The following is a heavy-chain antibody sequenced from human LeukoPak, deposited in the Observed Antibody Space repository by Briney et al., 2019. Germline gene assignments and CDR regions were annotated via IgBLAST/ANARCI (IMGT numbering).Heavy chain of an antibody. J-gene: IGHJ4*02. Sequence: ASVKVSCKASGYTFTGYYMHWVRQAPGKGLEWMGGFDPEDGETIYAQKFQGRVTMTGDTSTDTAYMELSRLRSEDTAVYFCAKALIYGDYARFDYWGQGTLVTVSS. CDR1: GYTFTGYY. V-gene: IGHV1-24*01. CDR3: AKALIYGDYARFDY. CDR2: FDPEDGET. D-gene: IGHD4-17*01.